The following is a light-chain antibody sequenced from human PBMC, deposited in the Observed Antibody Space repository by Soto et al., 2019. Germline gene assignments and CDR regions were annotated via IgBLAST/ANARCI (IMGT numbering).Light chain of an antibody. CDR3: QKYSLSPRIT. J-gene: IGKJ3*01. Sequence: DIQMTQSPSSLSASVGDRVTITCWASQGISNYLAWYQQKPGKVPTLMIDAAATLQSGVLSRYSGSGSGTDFSLTISSLLHKDVATYDAQKYSLSPRITFDPGTKVHI. V-gene: IGKV1-27*01. CDR2: AAA. CDR1: QGISNY.